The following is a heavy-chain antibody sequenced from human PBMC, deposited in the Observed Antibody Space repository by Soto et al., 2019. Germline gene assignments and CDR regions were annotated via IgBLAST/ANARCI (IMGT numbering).Heavy chain of an antibody. D-gene: IGHD1-26*01. CDR2: ISYSASA. CDR3: ARVGQGQWDQFDWFDP. V-gene: IGHV4-59*01. CDR1: GDSISSYY. J-gene: IGHJ5*02. Sequence: SETLSLTCTVSGDSISSYYWSWIRQPPGKGLEWIGYISYSASANYNPSLKSRVTISVDTSKNQFSLKLSSVTAADTAVYYCARVGQGQWDQFDWFDPWGQGTLVTVSS.